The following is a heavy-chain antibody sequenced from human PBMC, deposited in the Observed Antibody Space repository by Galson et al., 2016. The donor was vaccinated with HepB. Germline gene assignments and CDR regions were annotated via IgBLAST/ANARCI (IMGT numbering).Heavy chain of an antibody. CDR3: VRTLPHTGDFVS. CDR2: MNPNSGDT. CDR1: GYTFTTYD. D-gene: IGHD3-10*01. J-gene: IGHJ5*01. V-gene: IGHV1-8*01. Sequence: SVKVSCKASGYTFTTYDINWVRQATGQGLEWLGWMNPNSGDTGYALKFQGRVTMTRDTSISTAYMELSSLISEDTAVYYCVRTLPHTGDFVSWGQGTLVTVSS.